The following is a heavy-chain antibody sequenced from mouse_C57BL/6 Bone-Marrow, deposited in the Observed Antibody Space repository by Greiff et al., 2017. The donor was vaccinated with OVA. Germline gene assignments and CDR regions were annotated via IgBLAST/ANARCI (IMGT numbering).Heavy chain of an antibody. Sequence: EVKLQESGEGLVKPGGSLKLSCAASGFTFSSYAMSWVRQTPEKRLEWVAYISSGGDYIYYADTVKGRFTISRDNARNTLYLQMSSLKSEDTAMYYCTRDRATVVAYWYFDVWGTGTTVTVSS. CDR3: TRDRATVVAYWYFDV. D-gene: IGHD1-1*01. V-gene: IGHV5-9-1*02. CDR1: GFTFSSYA. CDR2: ISSGGDYI. J-gene: IGHJ1*03.